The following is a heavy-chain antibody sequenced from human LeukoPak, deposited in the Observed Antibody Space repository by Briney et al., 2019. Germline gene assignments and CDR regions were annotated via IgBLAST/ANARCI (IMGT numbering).Heavy chain of an antibody. J-gene: IGHJ6*02. CDR3: ARQRAKPYYYSYGMDV. CDR1: GYSFTSYW. D-gene: IGHD1-26*01. V-gene: IGHV5-51*01. Sequence: GESLKISCKGSGYSFTSYWIGWVRQMPGKGLEWMGIIYPGDSDTRYSPSFQGQVTISADKSISTAYLQWSSLKASDTAMYYCARQRAKPYYYSYGMDVWGQGTTVTVSS. CDR2: IYPGDSDT.